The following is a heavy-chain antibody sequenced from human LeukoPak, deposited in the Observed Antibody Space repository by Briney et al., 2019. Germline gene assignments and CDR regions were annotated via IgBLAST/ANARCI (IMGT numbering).Heavy chain of an antibody. V-gene: IGHV4-59*01. D-gene: IGHD2-15*01. CDR1: GGSISSYY. Sequence: PSETLSLTCTVSGGSISSYYWSWIRQPPGKGLEWIGYTYYSGSTNYNPSLKSRVTISVDTSKNQFSLKLSSVTAADTAVYYCAGGKEGGWFDPWGQGTLVTVSS. J-gene: IGHJ5*02. CDR3: AGGKEGGWFDP. CDR2: TYYSGST.